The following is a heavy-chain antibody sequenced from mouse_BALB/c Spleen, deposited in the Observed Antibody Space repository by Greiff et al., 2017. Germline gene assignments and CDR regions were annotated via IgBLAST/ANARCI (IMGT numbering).Heavy chain of an antibody. CDR3: ARENYYGSSPAWFAY. CDR1: GFTFSSYA. V-gene: IGHV5-9-4*01. CDR2: ISSGGSYT. D-gene: IGHD1-1*01. J-gene: IGHJ3*01. Sequence: EVQRVESGGGLVKPGGSLKLSCAASGFTFSSYAMSWVRQSPEKRLEWVAEISSGGSYTYYPDTVTGRFTISRDNAKNTLYLEMSSLRSEDTAMYYCARENYYGSSPAWFAYWGQGTLVTVSA.